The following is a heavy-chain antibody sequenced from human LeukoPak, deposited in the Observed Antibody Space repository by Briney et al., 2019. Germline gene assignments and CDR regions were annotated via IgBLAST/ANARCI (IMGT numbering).Heavy chain of an antibody. CDR2: ISYDGSNK. V-gene: IGHV3-30*03. J-gene: IGHJ3*02. D-gene: IGHD3-10*01. CDR1: GVDFNRYG. Sequence: PGRSLRLSCAAFGVDFNRYGMHWVRPAPGKGLEWVAVISYDGSNKHYAESVKGRFSISRDNSKNTLYLQRNSLRGEDTALYYRATEYGSGSYFHDAFDIWRQGTMVTVSS. CDR3: ATEYGSGSYFHDAFDI.